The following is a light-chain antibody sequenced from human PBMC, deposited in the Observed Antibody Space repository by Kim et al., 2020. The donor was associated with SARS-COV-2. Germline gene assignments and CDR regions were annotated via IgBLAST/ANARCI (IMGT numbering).Light chain of an antibody. CDR3: QQSYSSLWT. V-gene: IGKV1-39*01. CDR2: GAS. J-gene: IGKJ1*01. Sequence: DIQMTQSPSSLSASVGDRVTITCRASQSISGYLNWYQQKPGKAPELLIYGASYLQSGVSSRFSGSGSGTDFTLTVSSLQPEDFATYFCQQSYSSLWTFGQGTKVDIK. CDR1: QSISGY.